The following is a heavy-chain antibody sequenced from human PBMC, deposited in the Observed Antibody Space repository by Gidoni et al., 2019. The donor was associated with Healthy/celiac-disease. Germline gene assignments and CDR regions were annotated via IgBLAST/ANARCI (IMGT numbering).Heavy chain of an antibody. V-gene: IGHV4-30-4*01. CDR2: IYYSGST. Sequence: QVQLQESGPGLVKPSQTLSLTCTLSGGSISSGDYYWSWIRQPPGKGLEWIGYIYYSGSTYYNPSLKSRVTISVDTSKNQFSLKLSSVTAADTAVYYCARCYGSGSAYYYGMDVWGQGTTVTVSS. CDR3: ARCYGSGSAYYYGMDV. J-gene: IGHJ6*02. D-gene: IGHD3-10*01. CDR1: GGSISSGDYY.